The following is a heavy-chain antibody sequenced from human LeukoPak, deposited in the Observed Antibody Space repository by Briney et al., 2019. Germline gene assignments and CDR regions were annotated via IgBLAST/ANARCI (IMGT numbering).Heavy chain of an antibody. CDR1: GGSISGHY. J-gene: IGHJ6*03. D-gene: IGHD3-22*01. Sequence: SETLSLTCTVSGGSISGHYWIWIRQPPGKGLEWIGHISHSGRTNYNPSLKSRVTISVDTSKNQFSLKLSSVTAADTAVYYCARGVSYYDSSSYYGGPRAYYYYYYMDVWGKGTTVTVSS. V-gene: IGHV4-59*11. CDR3: ARGVSYYDSSSYYGGPRAYYYYYYMDV. CDR2: ISHSGRT.